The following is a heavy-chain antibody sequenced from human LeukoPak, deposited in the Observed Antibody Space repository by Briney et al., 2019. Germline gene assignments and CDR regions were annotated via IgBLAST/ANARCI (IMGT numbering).Heavy chain of an antibody. CDR1: GFTFSSYG. CDR3: AKIKGQWLTDY. J-gene: IGHJ4*02. D-gene: IGHD6-19*01. CDR2: ISYDGGIK. V-gene: IGHV3-30*18. Sequence: PGKSLTLSCAASGFTFSSYGMHWVRQAPGKGLEWVAIISYDGGIKYYADSVKGRFTISRDNSKNTVYLQMNNLRAEDTAVYYCAKIKGQWLTDYWGRGTLVTVSS.